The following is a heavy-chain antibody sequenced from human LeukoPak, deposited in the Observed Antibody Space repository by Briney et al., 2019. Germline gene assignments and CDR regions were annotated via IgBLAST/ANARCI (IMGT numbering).Heavy chain of an antibody. CDR3: ARCRYSSSPDFEH. CDR2: IYYTGGT. V-gene: IGHV4-59*01. J-gene: IGHJ4*02. D-gene: IGHD6-13*01. Sequence: SETLSLTCTVSGGSISSYYWSWIRQPPGKGLEWIGYIYYTGGTNYNPSLKSRVTISADTSKNQFFLRLNSVTSADTAVYYCARCRYSSSPDFEHWGQGTLVTVSS. CDR1: GGSISSYY.